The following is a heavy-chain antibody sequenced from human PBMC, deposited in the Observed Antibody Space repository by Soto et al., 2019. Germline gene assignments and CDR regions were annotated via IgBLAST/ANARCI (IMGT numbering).Heavy chain of an antibody. J-gene: IGHJ4*02. V-gene: IGHV1-46*01. CDR2: INPSVGST. CDR1: GYFFASYS. Sequence: QVQLVQSGAEVKKPGASVKVSCKASGYFFASYSMHWVRQAPGQGLEWMGMINPSVGSTSYVEKCPVILTMTKYTSTSTVYIELSSLRSEDTAVYYCARESAGRDELERSVDFDYWGQGTLVTVSS. D-gene: IGHD3-3*01. CDR3: ARESAGRDELERSVDFDY.